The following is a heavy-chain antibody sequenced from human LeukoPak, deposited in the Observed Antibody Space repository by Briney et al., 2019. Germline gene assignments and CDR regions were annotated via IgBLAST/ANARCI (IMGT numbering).Heavy chain of an antibody. CDR3: AREYCTSTSCYYYYFDY. D-gene: IGHD2-2*01. Sequence: ASVKVSCKASGYTFTGYYMHWVRQAPGQGLEWMGRINTNSGGTNYAQKFQGRVTMTRDTSISTAYMELSRLRSDDTAVYYCAREYCTSTSCYYYYFDYWGQGTLVTVSS. CDR1: GYTFTGYY. V-gene: IGHV1-2*06. J-gene: IGHJ4*02. CDR2: INTNSGGT.